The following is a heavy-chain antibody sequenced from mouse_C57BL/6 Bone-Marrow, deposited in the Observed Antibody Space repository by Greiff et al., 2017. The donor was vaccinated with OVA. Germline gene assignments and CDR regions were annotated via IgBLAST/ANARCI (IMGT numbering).Heavy chain of an antibody. V-gene: IGHV1-81*01. CDR1: GYTFTSYG. J-gene: IGHJ4*01. D-gene: IGHD1-1*01. CDR2: IYPRSGNT. CDR3: ALYYYGSILYYYAMDY. Sequence: VHLVESGAELARPGASVKLSCKASGYTFTSYGISWVKQRTGQGLEWIGEIYPRSGNTYYNEKFKGKATLTADKSSSTAYMELRSLTSEDSAVYFCALYYYGSILYYYAMDYWGQGTSVTVSS.